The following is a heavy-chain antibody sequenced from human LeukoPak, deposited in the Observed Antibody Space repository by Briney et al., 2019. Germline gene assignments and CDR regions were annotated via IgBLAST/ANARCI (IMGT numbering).Heavy chain of an antibody. D-gene: IGHD3-9*01. V-gene: IGHV3-11*04. CDR1: GVTFSDYY. J-gene: IGHJ4*02. Sequence: GGSLRLSCAASGVTFSDYYMSWIRQAPGKGLERVSYISSSCSTRYYADSVKGRFTISRDNAKNSLYLQMNSLSAEDTAVYYCARVDRYFDWLLSPPYFDYWGQGTLVTVSS. CDR2: ISSSCSTR. CDR3: ARVDRYFDWLLSPPYFDY.